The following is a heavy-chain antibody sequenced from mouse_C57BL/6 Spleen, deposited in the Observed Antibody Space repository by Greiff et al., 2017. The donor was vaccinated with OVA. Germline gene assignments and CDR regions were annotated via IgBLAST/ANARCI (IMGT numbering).Heavy chain of an antibody. CDR2: INPNNGGT. Sequence: EVQLQQSGPELVKPGASVKISCKASGYTFTDYYMNWVKQSHGKSLEWIGDINPNNGGTSYNQKFKGKATLTVDKSSSTAYMELRSLTSEDSAVYYCARRGSNRYYAMDYWGQGTSVTVSS. J-gene: IGHJ4*01. D-gene: IGHD4-1*01. CDR1: GYTFTDYY. CDR3: ARRGSNRYYAMDY. V-gene: IGHV1-26*01.